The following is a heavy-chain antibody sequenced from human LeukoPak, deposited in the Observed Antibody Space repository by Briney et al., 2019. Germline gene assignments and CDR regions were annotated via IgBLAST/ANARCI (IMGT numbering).Heavy chain of an antibody. Sequence: SETLSLTCAVSGGSISSGGYSWSWIRQPPGKGLEWIGEINHSGSTNYNPSLKSRVTISVDTSKNQFSLKLSSVTAADTAVYYCARGPTYYYGSGSTHVDYWGQGTLVTVSS. CDR1: GGSISSGGYS. D-gene: IGHD3-10*01. J-gene: IGHJ4*02. CDR3: ARGPTYYYGSGSTHVDY. CDR2: INHSGST. V-gene: IGHV4-30-2*01.